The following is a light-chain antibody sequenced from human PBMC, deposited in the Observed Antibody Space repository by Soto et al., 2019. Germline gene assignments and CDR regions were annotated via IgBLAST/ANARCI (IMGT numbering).Light chain of an antibody. J-gene: IGKJ2*01. CDR3: QQYDYWPPYT. CDR1: QSVSSN. V-gene: IGKV3-15*01. CDR2: GAS. Sequence: EIVMTQSPATLSVSPGERATLSCRAGQSVSSNLAWYQQKPGQPPRLLIYGASTRATGIPARFSGSGSGTEFTLTIDSLQSEDFAVYYCQQYDYWPPYTFGQGTKLEIK.